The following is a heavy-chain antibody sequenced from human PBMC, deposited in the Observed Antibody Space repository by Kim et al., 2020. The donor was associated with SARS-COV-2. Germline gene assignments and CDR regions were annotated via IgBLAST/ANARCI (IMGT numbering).Heavy chain of an antibody. V-gene: IGHV3-23*01. CDR2: IGGSAVST. D-gene: IGHD5-18*01. CDR3: AKEGYSYTS. J-gene: IGHJ4*02. Sequence: GGSLRLSCAASGFTFSSYAMSWVRQAPGKGLEWVSTIGGSAVSTYYADSVKGRFTISRDNFKNTLYLQMNSLRADDTAVYYCAKEGYSYTSWGQGTLVTVSS. CDR1: GFTFSSYA.